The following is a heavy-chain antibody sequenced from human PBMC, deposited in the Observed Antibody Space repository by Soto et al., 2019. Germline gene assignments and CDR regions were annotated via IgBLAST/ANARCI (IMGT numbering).Heavy chain of an antibody. D-gene: IGHD2-15*01. CDR1: GFTFDDYT. CDR3: AKDKGCSGGSCYAGGFDY. J-gene: IGHJ4*02. Sequence: VQLVESGGVVVQPGGSLRLSCAASGFTFDDYTMHWVRQAPGKGLEWVSLISWDGGSTYYADSVKGRFTISRDNSKNSMYLQMNSLRTEDTALYYCAKDKGCSGGSCYAGGFDYWGQGTLVTVSS. CDR2: ISWDGGST. V-gene: IGHV3-43*01.